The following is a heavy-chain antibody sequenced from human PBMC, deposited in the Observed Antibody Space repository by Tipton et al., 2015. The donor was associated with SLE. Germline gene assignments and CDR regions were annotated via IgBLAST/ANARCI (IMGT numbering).Heavy chain of an antibody. V-gene: IGHV4-59*12. CDR3: ARGRYSSSWFKYFDL. D-gene: IGHD6-13*01. Sequence: TLSLTCTVSGGSISSYYWSWIRQPPGKGLEWIGYIHYSGSTYYNPSLKSRVTISLDTSKNQFSLKLSSVTAADTAVYFCARGRYSSSWFKYFDLWGRGTLVTVSS. J-gene: IGHJ2*01. CDR1: GGSISSYY. CDR2: IHYSGST.